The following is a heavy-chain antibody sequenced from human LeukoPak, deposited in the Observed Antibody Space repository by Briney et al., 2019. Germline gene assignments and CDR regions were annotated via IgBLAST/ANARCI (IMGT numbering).Heavy chain of an antibody. CDR1: GFTFSNSW. Sequence: GGSLRLSCAASGFTFSNSWMSWVRQAPGKGLEWLAFIKLDGSEKYYVDSVKGRFTVSRDNAKGSLYLQRNSLRVTDPAVYNGARKAPLDYWGQGTLVTVSS. CDR2: IKLDGSEK. V-gene: IGHV3-7*01. CDR3: ARKAPLDY. J-gene: IGHJ4*02.